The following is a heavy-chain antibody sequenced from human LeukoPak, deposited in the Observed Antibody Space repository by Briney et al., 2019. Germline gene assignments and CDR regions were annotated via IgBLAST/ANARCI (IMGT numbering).Heavy chain of an antibody. J-gene: IGHJ2*01. CDR2: ISSSGYTT. CDR3: ARVGPAAAGRGYWYFDL. V-gene: IGHV3-11*01. Sequence: PGGSLRLSCAASGFTFSSYWMTWIRQAPGKGLEWVSYISSSGYTTYYADSVKGRFTISRDNAKNSLYLQMNSLRAEDTAVYYCARVGPAAAGRGYWYFDLWGRGTLVTVSS. CDR1: GFTFSSYW. D-gene: IGHD6-13*01.